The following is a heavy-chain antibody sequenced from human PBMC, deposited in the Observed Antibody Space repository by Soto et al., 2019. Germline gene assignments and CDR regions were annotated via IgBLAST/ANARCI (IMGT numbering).Heavy chain of an antibody. CDR3: ARCVGSGSYYNQYKWLDP. CDR1: VYTFTNYG. D-gene: IGHD3-10*01. CDR2: ISAYNGNT. J-gene: IGHJ5*02. Sequence: QVQLVQSGAEVKKPGASVKVSCKASVYTFTNYGISWVRQDPGQGLEWMGWISAYNGNTKYAQKLQGRVKMTTDTPTRTAYMELRSLRSDDTAVYYCARCVGSGSYYNQYKWLDPWGQGTLGTVTS. V-gene: IGHV1-18*01.